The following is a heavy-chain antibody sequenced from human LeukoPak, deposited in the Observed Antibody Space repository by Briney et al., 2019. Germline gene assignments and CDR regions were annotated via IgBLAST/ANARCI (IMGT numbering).Heavy chain of an antibody. J-gene: IGHJ4*02. CDR2: INPSGGSI. Sequence: PSVKVSCKASGYTFTSYYIHWVRQAPGQGLEWMGIINPSGGSISYAQKFQGRVTMTRDTSTSTVYMELSSLRSEDTAVYYCARGSSIVVAVEYYFDYWGQGTLVTVSS. CDR1: GYTFTSYY. D-gene: IGHD6-19*01. V-gene: IGHV1-46*01. CDR3: ARGSSIVVAVEYYFDY.